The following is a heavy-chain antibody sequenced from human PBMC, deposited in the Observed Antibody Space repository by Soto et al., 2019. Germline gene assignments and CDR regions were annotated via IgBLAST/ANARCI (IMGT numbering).Heavy chain of an antibody. CDR3: ARRNSGYGTKRLYWFDP. CDR2: IYYSGST. Sequence: PSETLSLTCTVSGGSISSYYWSWIRQPPGKGLEWIGYIYYSGSTNYNPSLKSRVTISVDTSKNQFSLKLSSVTAADTAVYYCARRNSGYGTKRLYWFDPWGQGTLVTVSS. V-gene: IGHV4-59*08. J-gene: IGHJ5*02. D-gene: IGHD5-12*01. CDR1: GGSISSYY.